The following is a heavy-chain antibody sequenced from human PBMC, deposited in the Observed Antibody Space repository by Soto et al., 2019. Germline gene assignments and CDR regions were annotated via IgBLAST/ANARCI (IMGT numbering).Heavy chain of an antibody. Sequence: ASVKVSCKASGYTLTSYDINWVRQATGQGLEWMGWMNPNSGNTGYAQKFQGRVTMTRNTSISTAYMELSSLRSEDTAVYYCARGGVFFFAAPTNPFDYWGQGNLVTVS. J-gene: IGHJ4*02. CDR1: GYTLTSYD. D-gene: IGHD3-10*01. V-gene: IGHV1-8*01. CDR3: ARGGVFFFAAPTNPFDY. CDR2: MNPNSGNT.